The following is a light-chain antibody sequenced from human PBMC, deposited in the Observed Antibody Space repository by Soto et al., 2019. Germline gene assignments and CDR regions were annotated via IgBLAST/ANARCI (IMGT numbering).Light chain of an antibody. J-gene: IGKJ4*01. V-gene: IGKV2-30*01. CDR1: QSLVYSDGHTY. CDR2: KVS. Sequence: DVVMTQSPLSLPVTLGQRASISCRSSQSLVYSDGHTYLNWFQQRPGQSPRRLIYKVSNRDSGVPDRFSGSGSATDFTLKISRVEAEDVGVYYCMQGTHWPLTFGGGTKVDIK. CDR3: MQGTHWPLT.